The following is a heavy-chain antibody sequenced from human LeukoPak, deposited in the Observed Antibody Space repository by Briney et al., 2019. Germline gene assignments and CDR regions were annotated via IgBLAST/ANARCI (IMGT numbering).Heavy chain of an antibody. CDR1: GESLSAYY. D-gene: IGHD3-10*01. CDR2: INPSGST. V-gene: IGHV4-34*01. Sequence: SETLSLTCAVYGESLSAYYWNWIRQSPGEGLEWIGEINPSGSTNYNPSLKSRVTMSVDTSKNQFSLKLSSVTAADTAVYYCARHYDSGSYPLDYWGQGALVTVSS. CDR3: ARHYDSGSYPLDY. J-gene: IGHJ4*02.